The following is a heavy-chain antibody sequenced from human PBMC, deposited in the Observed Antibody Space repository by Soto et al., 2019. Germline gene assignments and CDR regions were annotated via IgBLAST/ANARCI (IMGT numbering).Heavy chain of an antibody. Sequence: QEELQQWGAGLLKPSETLSLTCAVYGGSFSGYYWSWIRQPPGKGLEWIGEINHSGSTNYNPSLKSRVTISVDTSKNQFSLKLSSVTAADTAVYYCARGRTRSYYYYYYGMYVWGQGTTVTVSS. D-gene: IGHD2-8*01. J-gene: IGHJ6*02. CDR1: GGSFSGYY. CDR2: INHSGST. V-gene: IGHV4-34*01. CDR3: ARGRTRSYYYYYYGMYV.